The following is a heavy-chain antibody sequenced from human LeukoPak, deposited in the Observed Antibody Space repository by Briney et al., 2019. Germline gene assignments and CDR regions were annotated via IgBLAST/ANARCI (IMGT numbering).Heavy chain of an antibody. V-gene: IGHV1-8*01. CDR2: MNPNSGNT. CDR1: GYTFTSYD. J-gene: IGHJ5*02. D-gene: IGHD5-12*01. CDR3: ARRGYSGYFGTGGWFDP. Sequence: ASVKVSCKASGYTFTSYDINWVRQATGQGLEWMGWMNPNSGNTGYAQKFQGRVTMTRNTSISTAYMELSSLRSEDTAVYYCARRGYSGYFGTGGWFDPWGQGTLVTVSS.